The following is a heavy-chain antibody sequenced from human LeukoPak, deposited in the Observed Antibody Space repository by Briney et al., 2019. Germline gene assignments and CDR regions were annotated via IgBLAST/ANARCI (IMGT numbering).Heavy chain of an antibody. V-gene: IGHV4-59*01. CDR1: GDSIRRYY. CDR3: ASTMGYSGYDIDYYGMDV. Sequence: SETLSLTYSVSGDSIRRYYWSWIRQPPGKGLQWIGYIYYNGSANYGSANYNPSLKSRVTISVDTSKNQFSLRLSSVTAADTAVYYCASTMGYSGYDIDYYGMDVWGRGTTVTVSS. J-gene: IGHJ6*02. CDR2: IYYNGSA. D-gene: IGHD5-12*01.